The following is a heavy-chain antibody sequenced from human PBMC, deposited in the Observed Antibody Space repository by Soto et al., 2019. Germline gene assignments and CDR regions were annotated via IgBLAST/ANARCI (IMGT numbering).Heavy chain of an antibody. V-gene: IGHV1-46*03. CDR1: GYTFTSYY. Sequence: ASVKVSCKASGYTFTSYYMHWVRQAPGQGLEWMGIINPSGGSTSYAQKFQGRVTMTRDTSTSTVYMELSSLRSEDTAVYYCARARAAAGTPDAFDIRGQGTMVTVSS. CDR3: ARARAAAGTPDAFDI. J-gene: IGHJ3*02. D-gene: IGHD6-13*01. CDR2: INPSGGST.